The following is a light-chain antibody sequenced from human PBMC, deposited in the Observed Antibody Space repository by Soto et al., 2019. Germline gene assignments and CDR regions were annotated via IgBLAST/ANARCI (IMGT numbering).Light chain of an antibody. CDR1: QSISSW. CDR3: QQYNSYWT. J-gene: IGKJ1*01. CDR2: DAS. V-gene: IGKV1-5*01. Sequence: QITQSPSTLSASVGDRVTITCRASQSISSWLAWYQQKPGKAPKLLIYDASSLESGVPSRFSGSGSGTEFTLTISSLQPDDFATYYCQQYNSYWTFGQGTKVDIK.